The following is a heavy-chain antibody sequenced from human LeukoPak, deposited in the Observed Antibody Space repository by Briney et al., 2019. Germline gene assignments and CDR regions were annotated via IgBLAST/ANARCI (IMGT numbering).Heavy chain of an antibody. D-gene: IGHD2-2*02. J-gene: IGHJ4*02. CDR3: AKSRSSSSSCYNY. CDR1: GFTFSTYA. CDR2: ISGSGDST. V-gene: IGHV3-23*01. Sequence: GGSLRLSCAASGFTFSTYAVNWVRQAPGKGLEWVSTISGSGDSTYYADSVKGRFTISRDNSKNTLFLQMNSLRAEDTAVYYCAKSRSSSSSCYNYWGQGTLVTVSS.